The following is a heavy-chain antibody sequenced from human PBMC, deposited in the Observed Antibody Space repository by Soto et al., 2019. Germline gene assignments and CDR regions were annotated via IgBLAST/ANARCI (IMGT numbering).Heavy chain of an antibody. CDR3: ARTDGSLDS. CDR2: TNPKSGYT. J-gene: IGHJ4*02. D-gene: IGHD2-15*01. CDR1: GYTFTRYD. V-gene: IGHV1-8*01. Sequence: QVQLVQSGAEAKKPGASVKLSCKTSGYTFTRYDINWVRQAPGQGLEWVGWTNPKSGYTGSAQKFQGRITMTRDSFITTAYMELNSLTSDDTAVYYCARTDGSLDSWGQGTLVTVSS.